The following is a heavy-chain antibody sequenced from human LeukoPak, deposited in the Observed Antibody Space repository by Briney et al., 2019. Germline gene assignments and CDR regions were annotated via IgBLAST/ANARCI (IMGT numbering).Heavy chain of an antibody. V-gene: IGHV4-59*01. CDR1: GGSINNYY. CDR3: ARANLHCNGGSCYPNWFDP. CDR2: IYYSGST. D-gene: IGHD2-15*01. Sequence: SETLSLTCTVSGGSINNYYWSWIRQPPGKGLEWIGYIYYSGSTNYNPSLKSRVTISVDTSKNEFSLKLNSVTAADTAVYCCARANLHCNGGSCYPNWFDPWGQGTLVTVSS. J-gene: IGHJ5*02.